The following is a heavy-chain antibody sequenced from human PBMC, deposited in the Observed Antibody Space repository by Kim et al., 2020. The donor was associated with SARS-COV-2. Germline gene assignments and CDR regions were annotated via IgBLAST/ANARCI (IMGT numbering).Heavy chain of an antibody. D-gene: IGHD3-10*01. Sequence: SETLSLTCTVSGGSISSGSYYWNWIRQHPGKGLEWIGYIYNSGSTYYNPSLKSRVIISVDTSKNQFSLKLRSVTAADTAVYYCARELDYYDSGRGGFDYWGQGTLVTVSS. J-gene: IGHJ4*02. CDR1: GGSISSGSYY. CDR3: ARELDYYDSGRGGFDY. CDR2: IYNSGST. V-gene: IGHV4-31*03.